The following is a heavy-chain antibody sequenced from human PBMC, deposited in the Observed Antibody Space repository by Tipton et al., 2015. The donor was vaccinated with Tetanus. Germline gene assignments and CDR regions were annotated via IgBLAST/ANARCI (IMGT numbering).Heavy chain of an antibody. CDR3: AKRDYKKGNWFDP. CDR2: IFYTGST. J-gene: IGHJ5*02. CDR1: GGSISSSRYY. D-gene: IGHD4-11*01. V-gene: IGHV4-39*01. Sequence: TLSLTCIVSGGSISSSRYYWGWVRQPPGKGLEWIGSIFYTGSTYYNPSLKSRVTMSVDTSKNQFSLKLSSVTAADTGVYYCAKRDYKKGNWFDPWGQGIPVTVSS.